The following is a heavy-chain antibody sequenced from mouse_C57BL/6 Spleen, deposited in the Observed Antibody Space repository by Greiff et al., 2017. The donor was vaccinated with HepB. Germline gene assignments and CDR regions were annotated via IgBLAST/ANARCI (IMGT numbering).Heavy chain of an antibody. J-gene: IGHJ2*01. V-gene: IGHV1-82*01. CDR2: IYPGDGDT. Sequence: QVQLQQSGPELVKPGASVKISCKASGYAFSSSWMNWVKQRPGKGLEWIGRIYPGDGDTNYNGKLKGKATLTADKSSSTAYMQLSSLTSEDSAVYFCARQPHYYFDYWGQGTTLTVSS. CDR1: GYAFSSSW. CDR3: ARQPHYYFDY. D-gene: IGHD6-1*01.